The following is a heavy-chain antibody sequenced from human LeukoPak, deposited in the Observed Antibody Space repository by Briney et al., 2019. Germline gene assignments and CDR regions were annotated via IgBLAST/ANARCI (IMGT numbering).Heavy chain of an antibody. V-gene: IGHV3-30-3*01. D-gene: IGHD3-22*01. CDR1: GFTFSDYY. CDR2: ISYDGSNK. J-gene: IGHJ4*02. CDR3: ARDPPRPGTYYYDSSGYYYLDY. Sequence: SGGSLRLSCAASGFTFSDYYMSWIRQAPGKGLEWVAVISYDGSNKYYADSVKGRFTISRDNSKNTLYLQMNSLRAEDTAVYYCARDPPRPGTYYYDSSGYYYLDYWGQGTLVTVSS.